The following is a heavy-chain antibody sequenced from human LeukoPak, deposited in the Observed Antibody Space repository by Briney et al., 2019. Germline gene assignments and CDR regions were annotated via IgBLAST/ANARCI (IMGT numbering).Heavy chain of an antibody. CDR1: GYTLTELS. CDR3: ATPLAVAGTGYGYYCYYGMDV. V-gene: IGHV1-24*01. CDR2: FDPEDGET. J-gene: IGHJ6*02. Sequence: ASVKVSCKVSGYTLTELSMHWVRQAPGKGLEWMGGFDPEDGETIYAQKFQGRVTMTEDTSTDTAYMELSRLRSEDTAVYYCATPLAVAGTGYGYYCYYGMDVWGQGTTVTVSS. D-gene: IGHD6-19*01.